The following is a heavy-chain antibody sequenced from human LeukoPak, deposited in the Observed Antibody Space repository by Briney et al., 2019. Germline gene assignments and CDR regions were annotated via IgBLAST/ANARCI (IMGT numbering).Heavy chain of an antibody. CDR2: ISGDAIYT. CDR3: AKNYGTSRPFYDY. Sequence: GGPLRLSCAASGFTFSNYAMTWVRQAPGKGLQWVSAISGDAIYTYYLDSVKGRLTNSRDNSKNTLFLQMNSLRADDTAVYYCAKNYGTSRPFYDYWGQGIVVTVAS. V-gene: IGHV3-23*01. D-gene: IGHD4-17*01. J-gene: IGHJ4*02. CDR1: GFTFSNYA.